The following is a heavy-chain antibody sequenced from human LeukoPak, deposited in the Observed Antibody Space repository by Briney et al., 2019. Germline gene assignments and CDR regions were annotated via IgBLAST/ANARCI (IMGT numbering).Heavy chain of an antibody. V-gene: IGHV3-20*04. CDR3: ARDVLLWFGETRNYGMDV. Sequence: GGSLRLSCAASGFTFSSYGMHWVRQAPGKGLEWVSGINWNGGSTSYADSVKGRFTISRDNAKKSLYLQMNSLRVEDTALYYCARDVLLWFGETRNYGMDVWGQGTTVTVSS. CDR1: GFTFSSYG. J-gene: IGHJ6*02. CDR2: INWNGGST. D-gene: IGHD3-10*01.